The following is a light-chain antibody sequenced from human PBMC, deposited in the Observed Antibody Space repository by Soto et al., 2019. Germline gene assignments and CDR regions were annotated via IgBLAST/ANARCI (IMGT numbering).Light chain of an antibody. CDR1: QSVNNF. J-gene: IGKJ5*01. Sequence: EIVLTQSPGTLSLSPGERATLSCRASQSVNNFLAWYQQRPGQAPRLLMYEASNRATGVPARFSGSGSGTDFTLTISRLEPEDFAVYYCQQYGGSPITFGLGTRLEI. CDR2: EAS. CDR3: QQYGGSPIT. V-gene: IGKV3-20*01.